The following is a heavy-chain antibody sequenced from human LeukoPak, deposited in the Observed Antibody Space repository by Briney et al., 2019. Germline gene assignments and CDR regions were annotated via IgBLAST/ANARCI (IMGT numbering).Heavy chain of an antibody. CDR2: IIPIFGTA. V-gene: IGHV1-69*13. D-gene: IGHD6-19*01. Sequence: SVKVTCKASGGTFSSYAISWVRQSPGQGLEWMGGIIPIFGTANYAQKFQGRGTITADDSTRTAYMELSSLRSEDTAVYYCARDSRGAYSSGSSLNYYYYGVDVWGQGTTVTVSS. J-gene: IGHJ6*02. CDR3: ARDSRGAYSSGSSLNYYYYGVDV. CDR1: GGTFSSYA.